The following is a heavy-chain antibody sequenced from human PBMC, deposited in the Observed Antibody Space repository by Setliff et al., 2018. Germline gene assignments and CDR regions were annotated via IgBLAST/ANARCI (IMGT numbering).Heavy chain of an antibody. CDR3: ARDLNRWFGEFAFDI. Sequence: ASVKVSCKTSGHIFSSYGITWVRQAPGQGLEWMGWISSYNDVANYAQNFQGRVTMTKDTSARAAYMELTSLRSDDTAVYYCARDLNRWFGEFAFDIWGQGTMVTVSS. CDR1: GHIFSSYG. J-gene: IGHJ3*02. V-gene: IGHV1-18*01. D-gene: IGHD3-10*01. CDR2: ISSYNDVA.